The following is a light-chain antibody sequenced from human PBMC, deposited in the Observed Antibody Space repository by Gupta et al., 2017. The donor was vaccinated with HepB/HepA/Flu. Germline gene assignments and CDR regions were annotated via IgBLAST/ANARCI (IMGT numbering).Light chain of an antibody. CDR3: QQDNNWPPFT. J-gene: IGKJ3*01. Sequence: EIVMTQSPATLSVSPGERATLSCRASQSVSNNLAWYQQKPGQAPRLLIYGASTRATDIPARFSGSGSGTEFTLTISSLQSEDFAVYYCQQDNNWPPFTFGPGTKVDIK. CDR2: GAS. CDR1: QSVSNN. V-gene: IGKV3-15*01.